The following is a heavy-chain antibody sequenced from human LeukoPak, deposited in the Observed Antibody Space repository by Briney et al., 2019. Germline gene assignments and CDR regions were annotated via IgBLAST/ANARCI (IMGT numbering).Heavy chain of an antibody. D-gene: IGHD2-2*01. CDR3: ARDKKGASCYDY. CDR1: GGSISSYY. CDR2: IYYSGST. Sequence: NPSETLSLTCTVSGGSISSYYWSWTRQPPGKGLEWIGYIYYSGSTNYNPSLKSRVTISVDTSKNQFSLELSSVTAADTAVYYCARDKKGASCYDYWGQGTLVTVSS. V-gene: IGHV4-59*01. J-gene: IGHJ4*02.